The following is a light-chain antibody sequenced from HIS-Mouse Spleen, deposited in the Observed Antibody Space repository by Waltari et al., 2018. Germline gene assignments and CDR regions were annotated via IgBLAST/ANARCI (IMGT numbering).Light chain of an antibody. Sequence: AIQLTQSPSSLSASVGDRVTITCRASQGISSALAWYQQKPGKAPKLLIYDASSLESGVPSRFSGSGSGTDFTLTISSMQSEDFAVYYCQQYNNWPYTFGQGTKLEIK. CDR2: DAS. CDR1: QGISSA. J-gene: IGKJ2*01. V-gene: IGKV1D-13*01. CDR3: QQYNNWPYT.